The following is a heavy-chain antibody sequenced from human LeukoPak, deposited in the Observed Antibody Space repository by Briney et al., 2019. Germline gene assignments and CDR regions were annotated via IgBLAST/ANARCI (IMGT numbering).Heavy chain of an antibody. CDR2: IYTSGST. CDR1: GGSISSYY. Sequence: SETLSLTCTVSGGSISSYYWSWIRQPPGKGLEWIGYIYTSGSTNYNPSLKSRVTISVDTSKNQLSLKLSSVTAADTAVYYCALDYGGNSYSDYWGQGTLVTVSS. J-gene: IGHJ4*02. V-gene: IGHV4-4*09. D-gene: IGHD4-23*01. CDR3: ALDYGGNSYSDY.